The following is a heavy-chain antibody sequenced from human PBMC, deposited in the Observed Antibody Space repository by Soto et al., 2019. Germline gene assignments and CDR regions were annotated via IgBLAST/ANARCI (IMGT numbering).Heavy chain of an antibody. CDR3: ARAGGLLWFGSASDAFDI. CDR2: ISAYNGNT. J-gene: IGHJ3*02. D-gene: IGHD3-10*01. CDR1: GYTFTSYG. V-gene: IGHV1-18*01. Sequence: ASVKVSCKASGYTFTSYGISWVRQAPGQGLEWMGWISAYNGNTNYAQKLQGRVTMTTDTSTSTAYMELRSLRSDDTAVYYCARAGGLLWFGSASDAFDIWGQGTMVTVPS.